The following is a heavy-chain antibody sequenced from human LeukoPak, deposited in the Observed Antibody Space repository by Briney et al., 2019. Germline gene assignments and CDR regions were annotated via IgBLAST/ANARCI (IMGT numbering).Heavy chain of an antibody. Sequence: PSETLSLTCTVSGGSMSSNYWSWIRQPPGKGLEWIGSIYYSGSTYYNPSLKSRVTISVDTSKNQFSLKLSSVTAADTAVYYCAREARNYDFWSGSYYYYYYMDVWGKGTTVTVSS. CDR1: GGSMSSNY. J-gene: IGHJ6*03. CDR3: AREARNYDFWSGSYYYYYYMDV. V-gene: IGHV4-59*12. D-gene: IGHD3-3*01. CDR2: IYYSGST.